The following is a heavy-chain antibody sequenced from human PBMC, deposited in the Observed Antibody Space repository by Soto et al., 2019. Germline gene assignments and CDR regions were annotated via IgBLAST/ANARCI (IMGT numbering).Heavy chain of an antibody. J-gene: IGHJ4*02. CDR2: ISGSGDST. D-gene: IGHD1-26*01. CDR1: GFTFSSYA. Sequence: EVQLLESGGGLVQPGGSLRLSCAASGFTFSSYAMRWVRQAPGKGLGWVSAISGSGDSTYYADSVKGRFTISRDNSKNAVYLQMNSRRGEDTAVYYCARRGSGSYYDYWGQGTMGTVSS. V-gene: IGHV3-23*01. CDR3: ARRGSGSYYDY.